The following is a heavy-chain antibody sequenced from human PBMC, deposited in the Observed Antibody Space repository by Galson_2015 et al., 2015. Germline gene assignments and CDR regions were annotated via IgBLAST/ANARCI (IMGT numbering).Heavy chain of an antibody. CDR1: GGSFSGYY. CDR3: ARGQSGGCFDP. Sequence: SETLSLTCAVYGGSFSGYYWSWIRQPPGKGLEWIGEINHSGSTNYNPSLKSRVTISVDTSKNQFSLKLSSVTGADTAVYYCARGQSGGCFDPWGQGTLVTVSS. D-gene: IGHD2-15*01. J-gene: IGHJ5*02. V-gene: IGHV4-34*01. CDR2: INHSGST.